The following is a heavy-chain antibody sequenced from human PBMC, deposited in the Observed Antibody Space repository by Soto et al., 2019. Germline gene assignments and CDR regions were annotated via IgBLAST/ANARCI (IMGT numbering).Heavy chain of an antibody. J-gene: IGHJ5*02. CDR3: ASTYYYGSGFDP. CDR1: GFTFSSYA. D-gene: IGHD3-10*01. Sequence: GGSLRLSCAASGFTFSSYAMHWVRQVPGKGLEWVAVISYDGSNKYYADSVKGRFTISRDNSKNTLYLQMNSLRAEDTAVYYCASTYYYGSGFDPWGQGTLVTVSS. V-gene: IGHV3-30*04. CDR2: ISYDGSNK.